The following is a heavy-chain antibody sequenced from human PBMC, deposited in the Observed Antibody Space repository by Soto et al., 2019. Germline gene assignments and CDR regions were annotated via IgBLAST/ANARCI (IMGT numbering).Heavy chain of an antibody. CDR3: ARDGELLAFDY. Sequence: GSLRLSCAASGFIFGNYAMTWVRQAPGKGLEWVSAVTGSGGSTYYADSVKGRFSISRDNSKNTLHLQMNALRAEDTAVYYCARDGELLAFDYWGQGTLVTVSS. V-gene: IGHV3-23*01. CDR2: VTGSGGST. D-gene: IGHD1-26*01. CDR1: GFIFGNYA. J-gene: IGHJ4*02.